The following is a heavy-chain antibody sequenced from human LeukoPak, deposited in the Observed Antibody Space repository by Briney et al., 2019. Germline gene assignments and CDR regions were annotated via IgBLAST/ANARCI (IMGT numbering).Heavy chain of an antibody. D-gene: IGHD6-19*01. CDR2: ISSSSSYI. CDR1: GFTFSSYS. J-gene: IGHJ6*02. CDR3: ATLWLANYYYYYGMDV. V-gene: IGHV3-21*04. Sequence: PGGSLRLSCAASGFTFSSYSMNWVRQAPGKGLEWVSSISSSSSYIYYADSVKGRFTISRDNSKNTLYLQMNSLRAEDTAVYYCATLWLANYYYYYGMDVWGQGTTVTVSS.